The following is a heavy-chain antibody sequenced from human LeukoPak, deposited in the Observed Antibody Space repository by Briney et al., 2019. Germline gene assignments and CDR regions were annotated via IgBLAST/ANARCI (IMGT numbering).Heavy chain of an antibody. D-gene: IGHD6-13*01. CDR3: ARGDSSIWYEY. V-gene: IGHV5-51*01. J-gene: IGHJ4*02. CDR2: IYPGDSET. CDR1: GYKFTNYW. Sequence: PGESLKISCKGSGYKFTNYWIGWVRQLPGKGLEWMGIIYPGDSETRYSPSFQGQVTISADKSISTAYLQWSSLKASDTAMYYCARGDSSIWYEYWGQGTLVTVSS.